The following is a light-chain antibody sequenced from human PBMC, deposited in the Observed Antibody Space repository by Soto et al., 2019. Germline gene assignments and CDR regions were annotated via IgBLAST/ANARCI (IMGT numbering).Light chain of an antibody. CDR2: DAS. J-gene: IGKJ4*01. V-gene: IGKV3-11*01. CDR1: QSVGSY. Sequence: ETVLIQSPATLSLSPGERATLSCRASQSVGSYLAWYQHKPGQAPRLLISDASNRATGIPARFSGSGSETDFTLTISSLEPEDYAVYYCQQRSNWPSLTFGGGTKVDIK. CDR3: QQRSNWPSLT.